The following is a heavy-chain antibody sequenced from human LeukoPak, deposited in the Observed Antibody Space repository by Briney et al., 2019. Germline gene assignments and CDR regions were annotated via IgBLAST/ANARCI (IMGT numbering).Heavy chain of an antibody. CDR1: GASVISTNW. J-gene: IGHJ6*02. Sequence: SETLSLTCAVSGASVISTNWWTCVRQPPGKRLEWIGEIYHHGRTNYNPSLRSRVTISIDTSNNQFSLNLNSVTAADTGVYYCARFAVTLAVPNTGNSNFYAIDVWGQGTTVTVSS. CDR2: IYHHGRT. D-gene: IGHD4-23*01. CDR3: ARFAVTLAVPNTGNSNFYAIDV. V-gene: IGHV4-4*02.